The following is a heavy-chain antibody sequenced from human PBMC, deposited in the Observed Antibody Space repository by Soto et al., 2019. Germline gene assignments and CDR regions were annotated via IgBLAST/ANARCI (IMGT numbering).Heavy chain of an antibody. V-gene: IGHV3-9*01. CDR2: ISWNSGSI. Sequence: EVQLVESGGGLVQPGRSLRLSCAASGFTFDDYAMHWVRQAPGKGLEWVSGISWNSGSIGYADSVKGRFTISRDNAKNSLYLQMNSLRAEDTALYYCAKDPDYADYGLWGQGTLVTVSS. CDR1: GFTFDDYA. D-gene: IGHD4-17*01. J-gene: IGHJ4*02. CDR3: AKDPDYADYGL.